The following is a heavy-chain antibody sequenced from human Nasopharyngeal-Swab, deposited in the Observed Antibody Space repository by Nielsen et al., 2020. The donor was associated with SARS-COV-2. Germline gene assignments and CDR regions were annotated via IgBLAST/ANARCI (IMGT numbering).Heavy chain of an antibody. V-gene: IGHV4-4*02. J-gene: IGHJ3*02. Sequence: WTRQPPGKGLEWIGEIYHSGSTNYNPSLKSRVTISVDKSKNQFSLKLSSVTAADTAVYYCARRPGGIAAAGDAFDIWGQGTMVTVSS. CDR2: IYHSGST. CDR3: ARRPGGIAAAGDAFDI. D-gene: IGHD6-13*01.